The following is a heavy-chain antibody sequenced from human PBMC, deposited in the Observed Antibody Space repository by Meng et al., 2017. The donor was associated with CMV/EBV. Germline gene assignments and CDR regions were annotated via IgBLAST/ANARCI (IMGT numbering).Heavy chain of an antibody. V-gene: IGHV2-70*12. D-gene: IGHD3-3*01. CDR1: GFSLSTSGMR. J-gene: IGHJ3*02. CDR3: AHRRGVSWSGRAPDAFDI. Sequence: SGPTLVKPTQTLTLTCTFSGFSLSTSGMRASWIRQPPGKALEWLARIDWDDDKFYSTSLKTRLTISKDTSKNQVVLTMTNMDPVDTATYYCAHRRGVSWSGRAPDAFDIWGQGTMVTVSS. CDR2: IDWDDDK.